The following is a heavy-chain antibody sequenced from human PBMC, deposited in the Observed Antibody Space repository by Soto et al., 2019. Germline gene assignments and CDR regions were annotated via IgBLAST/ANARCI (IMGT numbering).Heavy chain of an antibody. CDR2: IYYSGST. Sequence: ETLSLTCTVSGGSISSSSYYWGWIRQPPGKGLEWIGSIYYSGSTYYNPSLKSRVTISVDTSKNQFSLKLSSVTAADTAVYYCARQLHFYYFDYWGQGTLVTVSS. V-gene: IGHV4-39*01. J-gene: IGHJ4*02. CDR1: GGSISSSSYY. CDR3: ARQLHFYYFDY.